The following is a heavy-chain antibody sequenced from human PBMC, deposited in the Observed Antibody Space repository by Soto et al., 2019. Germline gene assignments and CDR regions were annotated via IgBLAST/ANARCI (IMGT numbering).Heavy chain of an antibody. CDR1: GFTFSHYA. CDR2: ISDSDDAT. J-gene: IGHJ4*02. V-gene: IGHV3-23*01. Sequence: PGGSRRRSWAASGFTFSHYAMTWVRQAPGKGLEWVSDISDSDDATYYADSVKGRFTISRDNSKSTLYLQMNGLRAEDAAVYYCAKGRTYFDVWGQGTLVTVSS. CDR3: AKGRTYFDV.